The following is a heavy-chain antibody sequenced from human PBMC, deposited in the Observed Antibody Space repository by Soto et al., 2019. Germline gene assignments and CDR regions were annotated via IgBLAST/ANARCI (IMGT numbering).Heavy chain of an antibody. CDR3: ADPGSTDLDV. Sequence: QVRLVESGGGVVQPGRSLRLSCAASGFTFSSYGMHWVRQAPGKGLEWVAVISNDGSNKYYAASVKGRFTISRDNSKNMLYLQMNSLRAEDTAVYYCADPGSTDLDVWGQGTTVTVSS. CDR2: ISNDGSNK. V-gene: IGHV3-30*03. CDR1: GFTFSSYG. D-gene: IGHD3-10*01. J-gene: IGHJ6*02.